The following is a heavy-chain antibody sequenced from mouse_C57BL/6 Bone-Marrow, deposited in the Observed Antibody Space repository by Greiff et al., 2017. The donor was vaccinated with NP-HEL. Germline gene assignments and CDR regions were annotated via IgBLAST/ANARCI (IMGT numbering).Heavy chain of an antibody. J-gene: IGHJ4*01. Sequence: VQLQQPGAELVRPGSSVKLSCKASGYTFTSYWMHWVKQRPIQGLEWIGNIDPSDSETHYNQKFKDKATLTVDKSSSTAYMQLSSLTSEDSAVYYCARPLDDGYYGDYYAMDYWGQGTSVTVSS. CDR1: GYTFTSYW. V-gene: IGHV1-52*01. CDR3: ARPLDDGYYGDYYAMDY. CDR2: IDPSDSET. D-gene: IGHD2-3*01.